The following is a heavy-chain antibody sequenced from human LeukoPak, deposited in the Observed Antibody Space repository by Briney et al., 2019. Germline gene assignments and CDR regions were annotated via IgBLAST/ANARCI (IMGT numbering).Heavy chain of an antibody. V-gene: IGHV3-48*03. CDR3: ARSPIFGVVI. D-gene: IGHD3-3*01. CDR1: GFTFSSYE. CDR2: ISSSGSTI. Sequence: GGSLRLSCAASGFTFSSYEMNWVRQAPGKGLEWVSYISSSGSTIYYADSVKGRFTISRNNAKNSLYLQMNSLRAEDTAVYYCARSPIFGVVIWGQGTVVTVSS. J-gene: IGHJ3*02.